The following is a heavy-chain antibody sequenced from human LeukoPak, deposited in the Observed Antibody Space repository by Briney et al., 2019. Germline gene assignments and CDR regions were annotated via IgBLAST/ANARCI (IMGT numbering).Heavy chain of an antibody. D-gene: IGHD3-10*01. V-gene: IGHV4-59*01. Sequence: SETLSLTCTVTGDSISIYYWSWIRQPPGKGLEWIGYIYNSGSTNYNPSLKSRVTISVDTSKNQFSLKLTSVTAADTAVYYCARDRELGYWGQGTLVTVSS. J-gene: IGHJ4*02. CDR2: IYNSGST. CDR1: GDSISIYY. CDR3: ARDRELGY.